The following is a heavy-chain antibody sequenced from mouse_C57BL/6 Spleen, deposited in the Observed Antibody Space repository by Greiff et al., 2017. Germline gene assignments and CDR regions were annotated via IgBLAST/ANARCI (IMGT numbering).Heavy chain of an antibody. CDR1: GFTFSSYG. D-gene: IGHD1-1*01. J-gene: IGHJ1*03. CDR3: ARGSSYWYFDV. V-gene: IGHV5-6*01. Sequence: EVQVVESGGDLVKPGGSLKLSCAASGFTFSSYGMSWVRQTPDKRLEWVATISSGGSYTYYPDSVKGRFTISRDNAKNTLYLQMSSLKSEDTAMYCCARGSSYWYFDVWGTGTTVTVSS. CDR2: ISSGGSYT.